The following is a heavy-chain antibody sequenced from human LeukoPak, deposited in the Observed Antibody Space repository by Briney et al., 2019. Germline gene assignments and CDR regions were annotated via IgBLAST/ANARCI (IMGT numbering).Heavy chain of an antibody. CDR2: IIPIFGTA. CDR3: ARPYSSSSYYYGMDV. Sequence: SVKASCKASGGTFSSYAISWVRQAPGQGLEWMGGIIPIFGTANYAQKFQGRVTITADESTNTAYMELSSLRSEDTAVYYCARPYSSSSYYYGMDVWGQGTTVTVSS. CDR1: GGTFSSYA. D-gene: IGHD6-6*01. V-gene: IGHV1-69*01. J-gene: IGHJ6*02.